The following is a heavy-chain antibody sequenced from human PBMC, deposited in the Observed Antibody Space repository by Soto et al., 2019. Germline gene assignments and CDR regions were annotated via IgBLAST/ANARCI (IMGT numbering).Heavy chain of an antibody. Sequence: QVQLVESGGGVVQPGRSLRLSCAASGFTFSSYGMHWVRQAPGKGLEWVAVISYDRSNKYYADSVKGRFTISRDNSKNTLYLQMNSLRAEDTAVYYCAKVLGVAAAGGVGSNWFDPWGQGNLVTVSS. CDR3: AKVLGVAAAGGVGSNWFDP. CDR1: GFTFSSYG. D-gene: IGHD6-13*01. V-gene: IGHV3-30*18. J-gene: IGHJ5*02. CDR2: ISYDRSNK.